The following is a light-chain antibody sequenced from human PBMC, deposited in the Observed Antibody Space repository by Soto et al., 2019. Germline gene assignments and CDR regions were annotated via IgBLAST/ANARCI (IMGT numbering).Light chain of an antibody. J-gene: IGKJ4*01. CDR2: DAS. CDR1: QSVRSY. V-gene: IGKV3-11*01. Sequence: EIVLTQSPATLSLSPGEGATLSCRASQSVRSYLAWYQHKHGQAPRLLIYDASNRATGIPARFSGSGSGTDFTLTISSLEPEDFAVYYCQQRSNWPLTFGGGTKVDIK. CDR3: QQRSNWPLT.